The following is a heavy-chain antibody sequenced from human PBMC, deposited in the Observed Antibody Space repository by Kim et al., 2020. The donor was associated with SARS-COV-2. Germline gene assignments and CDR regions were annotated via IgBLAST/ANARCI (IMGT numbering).Heavy chain of an antibody. J-gene: IGHJ6*02. D-gene: IGHD3-10*01. CDR2: ISYDGSNK. CDR1: GFTFSSYA. V-gene: IGHV3-30-3*01. Sequence: GGPLRLSCAASGFTFSSYAMHWVRQAPGKGLEWVAVISYDGSNKYYADSVKGRFTISRDNSKNTLYLQMNSLRAEDTAVYYCARARGANYYYGMDVWGQGTTVTVSS. CDR3: ARARGANYYYGMDV.